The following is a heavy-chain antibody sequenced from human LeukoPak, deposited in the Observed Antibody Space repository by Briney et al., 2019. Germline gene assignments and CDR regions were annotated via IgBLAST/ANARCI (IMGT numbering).Heavy chain of an antibody. CDR3: AKAFYDSSGYSCLDH. D-gene: IGHD3-22*01. CDR1: GFTFSSYA. CDR2: ISGSGGST. V-gene: IGHV3-23*01. Sequence: AGGSLRLSCAASGFTFSSYAMSWVRQAPGKGLEWVSAISGSGGSTYYADSVKGRFTISRDNSKNTLYLQMNSLRAEDTAVYYCAKAFYDSSGYSCLDHWGQGTLVTASS. J-gene: IGHJ4*02.